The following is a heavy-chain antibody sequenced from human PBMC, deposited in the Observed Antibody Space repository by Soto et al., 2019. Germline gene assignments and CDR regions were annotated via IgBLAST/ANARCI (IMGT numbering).Heavy chain of an antibody. CDR1: GFTFSSYW. CDR3: ARGGIAARPPDLNY. CDR2: IKQDGSEK. D-gene: IGHD6-6*01. Sequence: QAGGSLRLSCAASGFTFSSYWMSWVRQAPGKGLEWVANIKQDGSEKYYVDSVKGRFTISRDNAKNSLYLQMNSLRAEDTAVYYCARGGIAARPPDLNYWGQGTLVTVSS. J-gene: IGHJ4*02. V-gene: IGHV3-7*01.